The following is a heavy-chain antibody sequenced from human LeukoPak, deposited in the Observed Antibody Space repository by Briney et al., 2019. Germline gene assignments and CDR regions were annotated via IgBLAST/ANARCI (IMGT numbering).Heavy chain of an antibody. CDR1: GFTFSSYA. CDR2: ISYDGSNK. D-gene: IGHD3-22*01. J-gene: IGHJ4*02. Sequence: GGSLRLSCAASGFTFSSYAMHWVRQAPGKGLEWVAVISYDGSNKYYADSVKGRFTISRDNSKNTLYLQMNSLRAEDTAVYYCARVPFMIVECYYFDYWGQGTLVTVSS. V-gene: IGHV3-30*04. CDR3: ARVPFMIVECYYFDY.